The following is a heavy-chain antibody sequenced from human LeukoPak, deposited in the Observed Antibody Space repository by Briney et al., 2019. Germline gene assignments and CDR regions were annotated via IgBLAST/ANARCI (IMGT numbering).Heavy chain of an antibody. J-gene: IGHJ6*02. CDR2: IYYSGST. CDR1: GGSISSSSYY. D-gene: IGHD3-9*01. V-gene: IGHV4-39*01. Sequence: SETLSLTCTVSGGSISSSSYYWGWLRQPPGKGLEWIGSIYYSGSTYYNPSLKSRVTISEDTSKNQFSLTLSSLTAADTAVYYCARQAGYYDIWTGYSLNYYYYCLDVWGQGTTVTVSS. CDR3: ARQAGYYDIWTGYSLNYYYYCLDV.